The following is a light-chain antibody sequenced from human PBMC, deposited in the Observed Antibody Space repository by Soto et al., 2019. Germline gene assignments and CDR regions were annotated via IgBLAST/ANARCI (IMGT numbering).Light chain of an antibody. CDR1: QSVSSSY. J-gene: IGKJ1*01. Sequence: EIVLTQSPGTLSLSPGERATLSCRASQSVSSSYLDWYQQKPGQAPRLLIYGASSRATGIPDRFSGSGSGTAFTLTISRLETEDFAVYYCQQYGSSRTFGQGTKVEIK. CDR3: QQYGSSRT. V-gene: IGKV3-20*01. CDR2: GAS.